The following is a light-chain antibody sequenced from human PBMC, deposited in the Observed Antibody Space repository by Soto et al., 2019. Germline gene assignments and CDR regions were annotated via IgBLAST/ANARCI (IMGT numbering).Light chain of an antibody. CDR1: QSVLYSSNNKNY. J-gene: IGKJ1*01. CDR2: WAS. CDR3: QQSYSSPQT. Sequence: DIVMTQSPDSLAVSLGERATINCKSSQSVLYSSNNKNYLAWYQQKPGQPPKLLIYWASTRESGVPDRFSGSGSGTDFTLNISSLQAEDVAVYYCQQSYSSPQTFGQGTKVEIK. V-gene: IGKV4-1*01.